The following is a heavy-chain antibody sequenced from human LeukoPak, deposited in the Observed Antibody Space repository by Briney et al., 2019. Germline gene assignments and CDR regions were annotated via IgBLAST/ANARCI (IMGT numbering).Heavy chain of an antibody. Sequence: SETLSLTCTVSGGSISSYYWSWIRQPPGKGLEGMGYIYYSGSTNYNPSLKSRVTISVDTSKNQFSLKLSSVTAADTAVYYCARDESLHYYGSGSYYNGFDRWGQGTLVTVSS. CDR3: ARDESLHYYGSGSYYNGFDR. J-gene: IGHJ5*02. CDR2: IYYSGST. CDR1: GGSISSYY. V-gene: IGHV4-59*01. D-gene: IGHD3-10*01.